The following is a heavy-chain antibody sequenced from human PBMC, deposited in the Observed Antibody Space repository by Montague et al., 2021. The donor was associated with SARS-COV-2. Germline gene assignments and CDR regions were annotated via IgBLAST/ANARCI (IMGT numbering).Heavy chain of an antibody. D-gene: IGHD3-9*01. CDR1: GFTFSSYS. J-gene: IGHJ4*02. CDR3: ARDLRWGYYDILTGYYRPLDY. V-gene: IGHV3-48*04. Sequence: SLRLSCAASGFTFSSYSMNWVRQAPGKGLEWVSYISSSSSTIYYADSVKGRFTISKDNAKNSLYLQMNSLRAEDTAVYYCARDLRWGYYDILTGYYRPLDYWGQGTLVTVSS. CDR2: ISSSSSTI.